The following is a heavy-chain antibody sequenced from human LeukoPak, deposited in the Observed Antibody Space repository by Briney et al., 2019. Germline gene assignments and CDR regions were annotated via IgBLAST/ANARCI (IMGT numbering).Heavy chain of an antibody. V-gene: IGHV3-74*01. J-gene: IGHJ5*02. Sequence: GGSLRLSCAASGFTFSSYWMHWVRQAPGKGLVWASRTNSDGSSTSYADSVKGRFTISRDNAQNSLSLQMNSLRGDDSGVYYCGRWGIDAALDRWGQGTQVTVSS. D-gene: IGHD2-15*01. CDR1: GFTFSSYW. CDR3: GRWGIDAALDR. CDR2: TNSDGSST.